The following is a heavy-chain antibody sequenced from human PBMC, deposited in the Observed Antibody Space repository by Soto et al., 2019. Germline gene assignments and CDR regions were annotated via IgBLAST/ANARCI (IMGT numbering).Heavy chain of an antibody. Sequence: PGGSLRLSCAASGFTFSSYAMSWVRQAPGKGLEWVSAISGSGGSTYYADSVKGRFTISRDNSKNTLYLQMNSLRAEDTAVYYCAKDSTYSSGWPDYYYYYGMDVWGQGTTVTVSS. CDR3: AKDSTYSSGWPDYYYYYGMDV. CDR1: GFTFSSYA. CDR2: ISGSGGST. V-gene: IGHV3-23*01. J-gene: IGHJ6*02. D-gene: IGHD6-19*01.